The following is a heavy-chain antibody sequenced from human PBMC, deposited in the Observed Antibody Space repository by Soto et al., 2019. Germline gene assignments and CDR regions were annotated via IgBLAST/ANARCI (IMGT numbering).Heavy chain of an antibody. CDR3: ARDAHIVVVTAIRALGY. CDR1: GYTFTSYY. Sequence: QVQLVQSGAEVKKPGASVKVSCKASGYTFTSYYMHWVRQAPGQGLEWMGIINPSGGSTSYAQKFKGRVTMTRDTSTSTVYMELSSLRSEDTAVYYCARDAHIVVVTAIRALGYWGQGTLVTVSS. CDR2: INPSGGST. D-gene: IGHD2-21*02. V-gene: IGHV1-46*01. J-gene: IGHJ4*02.